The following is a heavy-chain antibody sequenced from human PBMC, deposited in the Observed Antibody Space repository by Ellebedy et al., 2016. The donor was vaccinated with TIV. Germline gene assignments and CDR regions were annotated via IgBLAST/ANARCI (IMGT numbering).Heavy chain of an antibody. CDR3: ARDTPLTFYGMDV. CDR1: GGPIANYF. Sequence: MPSETLSLTCTVSGGPIANYFWTWVRQPPGKGLEWIGNVYYSGSTNYSPSLKSRVIISVDMSKNQFSLRLSSVTAADTAVYFCARDTPLTFYGMDVWGQGTTVTVSS. CDR2: VYYSGST. V-gene: IGHV4-59*01. J-gene: IGHJ6*02.